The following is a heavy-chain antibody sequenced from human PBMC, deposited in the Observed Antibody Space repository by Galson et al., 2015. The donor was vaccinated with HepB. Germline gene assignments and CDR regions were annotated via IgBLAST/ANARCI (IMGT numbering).Heavy chain of an antibody. D-gene: IGHD6-19*01. V-gene: IGHV5-51*01. CDR3: ARHGGQWLPYYYYGMDV. J-gene: IGHJ6*02. CDR1: GYSFTSYW. Sequence: QSGAEVTKPGESLKISCKGSGYSFTSYWIGWVRQMPGKGLEWMGIIYPGDSDTRYSPSFQGQVTISADKSISTAYLQWSSLKASDTAMYYCARHGGQWLPYYYYGMDVWGQGTTVTVSS. CDR2: IYPGDSDT.